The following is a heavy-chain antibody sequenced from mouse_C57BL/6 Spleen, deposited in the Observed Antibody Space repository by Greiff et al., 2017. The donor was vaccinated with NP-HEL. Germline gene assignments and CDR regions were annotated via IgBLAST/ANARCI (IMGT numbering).Heavy chain of an antibody. Sequence: EVQLVESGGGLVQPGGSMKLSCVASGFTFSNYWMNWVRQSPEKGLEWVAQIRLKSDNYATHYAESVKGRFTISRDDSKSSVYLQMNNLRAEDTGIYYCTGYSNYVRLFAYWGQGTLVTVSA. CDR2: IRLKSDNYAT. J-gene: IGHJ3*01. D-gene: IGHD2-5*01. CDR1: GFTFSNYW. V-gene: IGHV6-3*01. CDR3: TGYSNYVRLFAY.